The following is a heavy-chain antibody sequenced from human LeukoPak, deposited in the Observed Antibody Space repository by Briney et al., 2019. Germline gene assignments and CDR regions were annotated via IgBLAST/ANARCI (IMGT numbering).Heavy chain of an antibody. CDR3: ARRRNTSPYDFDY. V-gene: IGHV4-59*08. CDR1: GASISTYY. D-gene: IGHD2-2*01. Sequence: SETLSLTCTVSGASISTYYWSWIRQPPGKGLEWIGYFYYSGSTNYNPSLKSRVTISVETSKNQFSLKLSSVTAADTAVYYCARRRNTSPYDFDYWGQGTLVTVSS. CDR2: FYYSGST. J-gene: IGHJ4*02.